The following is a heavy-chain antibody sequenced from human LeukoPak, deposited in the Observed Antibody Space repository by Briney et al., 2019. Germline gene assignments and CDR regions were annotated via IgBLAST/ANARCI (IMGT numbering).Heavy chain of an antibody. CDR2: ISSSSSYI. V-gene: IGHV3-21*04. D-gene: IGHD6-6*01. Sequence: GSLRLSCAASGFTVSSYSMNWVRQAPGKGLEWVSSISSSSSYIYYADSVKGRFTISRDNAENPLYLQMNSLRAEDMALYYCAKDGGAYSSSAGWFDPWGQGTLVTVSS. J-gene: IGHJ5*02. CDR3: AKDGGAYSSSAGWFDP. CDR1: GFTVSSYS.